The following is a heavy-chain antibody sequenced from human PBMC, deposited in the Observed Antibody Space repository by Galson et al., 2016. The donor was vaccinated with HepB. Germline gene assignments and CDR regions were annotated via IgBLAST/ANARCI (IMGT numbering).Heavy chain of an antibody. CDR1: GGSISSRGYY. J-gene: IGHJ6*02. D-gene: IGHD3-3*01. CDR2: IDYSGST. V-gene: IGHV4-31*03. CDR3: ARGGILGWLGDYYYYGMDV. Sequence: TLSLTCNVSGGSISSRGYYWSWIRQHPGRGLEWIGYIDYSGSTYYNPSLKSRTTISVDTSKKEISLKLSSVTAADTAVYYCARGGILGWLGDYYYYGMDVWGQGTTVTVSS.